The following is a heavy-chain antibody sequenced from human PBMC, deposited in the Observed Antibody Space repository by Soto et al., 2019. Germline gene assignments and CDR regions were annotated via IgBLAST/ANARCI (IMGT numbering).Heavy chain of an antibody. Sequence: QVQLEQSAPEVKKPGASVKVSCKASGYTFTTYGISWVRQAPGQGLEWLGWINTHNGNTNYAQNLQGRVILTADTSTSTAYMELRSLRSDDTAIYYCTREGSAPYYYYRMDAWGQGTTVTVSS. D-gene: IGHD3-10*01. CDR1: GYTFTTYG. J-gene: IGHJ6*02. CDR2: INTHNGNT. CDR3: TREGSAPYYYYRMDA. V-gene: IGHV1-18*01.